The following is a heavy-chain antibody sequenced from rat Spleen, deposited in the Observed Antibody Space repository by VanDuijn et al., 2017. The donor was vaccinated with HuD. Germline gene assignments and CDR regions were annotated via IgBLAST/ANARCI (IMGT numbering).Heavy chain of an antibody. Sequence: EVQLVESGGGLVQPGRSLKLSCAASGFTFSNYGMAWVRQAPTKGLEWVATISYDGSSTYYRDSVKGRFTISRDNAKNALYLQMNNLRSEDTAIYYCTRVLTGCFDYWGQGVMVTVSS. CDR3: TRVLTGCFDY. CDR1: GFTFSNYG. D-gene: IGHD5-1*01. V-gene: IGHV5-29*01. CDR2: ISYDGSST. J-gene: IGHJ2*01.